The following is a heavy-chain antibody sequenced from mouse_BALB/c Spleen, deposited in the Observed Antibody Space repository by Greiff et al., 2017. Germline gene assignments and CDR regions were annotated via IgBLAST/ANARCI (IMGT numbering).Heavy chain of an antibody. Sequence: VQLQQSGAELMKPGASVKISCKATGYTFSSYWIEWVKQRPGHGLEWIGEILPGSGSTNYNEKFKGKATFTADTSSNTAYMQLSSLTSEDSAVYYCARSGYYGGYNYLDYWGQGTTLTVSS. CDR1: GYTFSSYW. J-gene: IGHJ2*01. CDR2: ILPGSGST. CDR3: ARSGYYGGYNYLDY. V-gene: IGHV1-9*01. D-gene: IGHD1-1*01.